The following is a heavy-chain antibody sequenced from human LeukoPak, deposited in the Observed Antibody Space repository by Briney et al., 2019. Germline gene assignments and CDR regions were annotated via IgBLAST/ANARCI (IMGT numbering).Heavy chain of an antibody. CDR1: GGSISSGGYY. CDR3: ARERRHYYGSGSYYFDY. J-gene: IGHJ4*02. V-gene: IGHV4-31*03. D-gene: IGHD3-10*01. CDR2: IYYSGST. Sequence: SQTLSLTCTVSGGSISSGGYYWSWIRQHPGKGLEWIGYIYYSGSTYYNPSLKSRVTISVDTSKNQFSLKLSSVTAADTAVYYCARERRHYYGSGSYYFDYWGQGTLVTVSS.